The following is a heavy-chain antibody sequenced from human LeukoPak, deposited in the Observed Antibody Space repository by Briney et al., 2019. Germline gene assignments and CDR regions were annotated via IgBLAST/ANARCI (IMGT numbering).Heavy chain of an antibody. CDR1: GFTFDDYA. Sequence: GRSLRLSCAASGFTFDDYAMHWVRQAPGKGLEWVSGISWNSGSIGYADSVKGRFTISRDNAKNSLYLQMNSLRAEDTALYYCAKDSRPVRGQGYCSSTSCYGGLDYYYYGMGVWGQGTTVTVSS. CDR2: ISWNSGSI. D-gene: IGHD2-2*01. J-gene: IGHJ6*02. CDR3: AKDSRPVRGQGYCSSTSCYGGLDYYYYGMGV. V-gene: IGHV3-9*01.